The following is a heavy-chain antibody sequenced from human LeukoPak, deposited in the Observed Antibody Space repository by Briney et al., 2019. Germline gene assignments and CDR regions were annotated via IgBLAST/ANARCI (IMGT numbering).Heavy chain of an antibody. D-gene: IGHD3-16*01. Sequence: GGSLRLSCAASGVTFSSYTMNWVRQAPGKGLEWVSSISSSSSYIYYADSLKGRFTISRDNARNSLFLQMNSLGAEDTAVYYCARNGGIRLLSDAFDIWGQGTMVTVSS. CDR3: ARNGGIRLLSDAFDI. CDR1: GVTFSSYT. J-gene: IGHJ3*02. CDR2: ISSSSSYI. V-gene: IGHV3-21*01.